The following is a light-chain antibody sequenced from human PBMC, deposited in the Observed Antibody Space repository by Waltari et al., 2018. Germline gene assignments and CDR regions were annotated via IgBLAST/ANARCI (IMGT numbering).Light chain of an antibody. V-gene: IGLV2-11*01. CDR1: RSDIGGYDY. CDR3: CSYAGSYTWI. CDR2: EVI. Sequence: QAALTQPRSVSGSPGQSVTISCTGTRSDIGGYDYVSWYQQHPGTAPKLMIYEVIRRPSGVYDRFSGSKSGNTASLTISGLQVEDEADYYCCSYAGSYTWIFGGGTRLTVL. J-gene: IGLJ2*01.